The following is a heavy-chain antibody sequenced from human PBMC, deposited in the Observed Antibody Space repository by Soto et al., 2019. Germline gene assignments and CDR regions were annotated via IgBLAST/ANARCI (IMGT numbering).Heavy chain of an antibody. CDR1: GGSISSYY. CDR3: AREGSHQLLYYFDY. D-gene: IGHD2-2*01. J-gene: IGHJ4*02. Sequence: SETLSLTCTVSGGSISSYYWSWIRQPPGKGLEWIGYIYYSGSTNYNPSLKSRVTISVDTSKNQFSLKLSSVTAADTAVYYCAREGSHQLLYYFDYWGQGTLVTVSS. V-gene: IGHV4-59*01. CDR2: IYYSGST.